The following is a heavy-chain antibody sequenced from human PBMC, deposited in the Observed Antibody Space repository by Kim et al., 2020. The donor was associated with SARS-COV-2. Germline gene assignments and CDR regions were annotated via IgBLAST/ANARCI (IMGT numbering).Heavy chain of an antibody. V-gene: IGHV5-10-1*01. CDR1: GYSFTSYW. CDR2: IDPSDSYT. CDR3: ARLEEAIFGVVLERQYYYYGMDV. J-gene: IGHJ6*02. D-gene: IGHD3-3*01. Sequence: GESLKISCKGSGYSFTSYWISWVRQMPGKGLEWMGRIDPSDSYTNYSPSFQGHVTISADKSISTAYLQWSSLKASDTAMYYCARLEEAIFGVVLERQYYYYGMDVWGQGTTVTVSS.